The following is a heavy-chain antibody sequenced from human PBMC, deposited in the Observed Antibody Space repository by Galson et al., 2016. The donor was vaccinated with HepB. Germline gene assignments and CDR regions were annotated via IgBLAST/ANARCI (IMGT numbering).Heavy chain of an antibody. J-gene: IGHJ4*02. CDR2: LYRDGST. CDR1: GFTFDDYA. Sequence: SLRLPCAASGFTFDDYAMHWVRQAPGKGLEWVSVLYRDGSTYYADSVEGRFTISRDNSRNTLYLQMNSLRAEDTAVYYCASLSVGPSIDYWGQGTLVTVSS. D-gene: IGHD4-23*01. CDR3: ASLSVGPSIDY. V-gene: IGHV3-53*01.